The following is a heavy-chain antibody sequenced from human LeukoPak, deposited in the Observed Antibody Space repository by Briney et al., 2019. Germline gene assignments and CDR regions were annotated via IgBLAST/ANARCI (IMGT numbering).Heavy chain of an antibody. CDR1: GFTFSSYW. CDR2: INSDGSST. Sequence: PGGSPRLSWAASGFTFSSYWMHWVRQAPGKGLVWVSRINSDGSSTSYADSVKGRFTISRDNAKNTLYLQMNSLRAEDTAVYYCARGGYSSTWYSAHFDYWGQGTLVTVSA. D-gene: IGHD6-13*01. V-gene: IGHV3-74*01. J-gene: IGHJ4*02. CDR3: ARGGYSSTWYSAHFDY.